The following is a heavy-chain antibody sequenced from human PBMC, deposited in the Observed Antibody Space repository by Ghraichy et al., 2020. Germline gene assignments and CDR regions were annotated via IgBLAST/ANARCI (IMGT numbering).Heavy chain of an antibody. CDR1: GFTFSNYA. D-gene: IGHD3-16*01. Sequence: GESLNISCAASGFTFSNYAMHWVRQAPGKGLEWVAVIWFDGSNKNYGDSVKGRFTISRDNSKNTLYLQMNSLRAEDTAVFYCARDPGGGQRRLDYWGQGTLVTVSS. V-gene: IGHV3-33*01. CDR2: IWFDGSNK. J-gene: IGHJ4*02. CDR3: ARDPGGGQRRLDY.